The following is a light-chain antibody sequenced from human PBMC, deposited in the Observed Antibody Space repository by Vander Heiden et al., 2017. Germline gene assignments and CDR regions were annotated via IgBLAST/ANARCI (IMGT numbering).Light chain of an antibody. V-gene: IGLV1-40*01. CDR1: SSNIGADYD. Sequence: QSVLTQPPSVSGAPGQRVTISCTGSSSNIGADYDVHWYQQLPGTAPKLLIYGFFNRPSGVPDRFSGSKSGTSASLAITGHQAEDEADYYCQTFDNSRSGSNWVFGGGTKVTVL. CDR2: GFF. CDR3: QTFDNSRSGSNWV. J-gene: IGLJ3*02.